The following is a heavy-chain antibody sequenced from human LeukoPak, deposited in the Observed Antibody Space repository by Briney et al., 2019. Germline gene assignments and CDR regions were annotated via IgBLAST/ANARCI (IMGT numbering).Heavy chain of an antibody. CDR2: IYHSGST. D-gene: IGHD3-22*01. CDR3: AAPGGDYYNSSGYYYGDY. V-gene: IGHV4-30-2*01. J-gene: IGHJ4*02. CDR1: GGSISSGGYY. Sequence: SQTLSLTCTVSGGSISSGGYYWSWIRQPPGKGLEWIGYIYHSGSTYYNPSLKSRVTISVDRSKNQFSLKLSSVTAADTAVYYCAAPGGDYYNSSGYYYGDYWGQGPRVTVSS.